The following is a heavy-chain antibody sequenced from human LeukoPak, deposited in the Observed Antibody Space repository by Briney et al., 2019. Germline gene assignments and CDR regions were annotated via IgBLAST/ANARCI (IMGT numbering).Heavy chain of an antibody. J-gene: IGHJ4*02. D-gene: IGHD2-2*01. V-gene: IGHV1-69*01. Sequence: SVKVSCQASGGTFSSYAISWVRQAPGQGLEWMGGIIPIFGTANYAQKFQGRVTITADESTSTAYMELSSLRSEDTAVYSCACGGDIVVPGYWGQGTLVTVSS. CDR2: IIPIFGTA. CDR3: ACGGDIVVPGY. CDR1: GGTFSSYA.